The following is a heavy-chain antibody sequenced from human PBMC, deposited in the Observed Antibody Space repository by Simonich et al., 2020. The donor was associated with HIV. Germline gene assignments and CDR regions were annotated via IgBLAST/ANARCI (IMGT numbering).Heavy chain of an antibody. J-gene: IGHJ1*01. CDR3: ARAGVRQWLVQYLQH. CDR2: INPNSGDT. Sequence: QVQLVQSGAEVKKPGASVKVSCKASGYNFTGYYLDWVRQAPGQGLEWMGWINPNSGDTKSAQHFQGRVTMTRDTSISTAYMELSRLTSDDTAIFYCARAGVRQWLVQYLQHWGQGTLVSVSS. V-gene: IGHV1-2*02. CDR1: GYNFTGYY. D-gene: IGHD6-19*01.